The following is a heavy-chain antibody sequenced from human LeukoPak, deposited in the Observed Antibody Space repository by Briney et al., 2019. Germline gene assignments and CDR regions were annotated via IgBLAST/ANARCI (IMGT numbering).Heavy chain of an antibody. CDR1: GFTFSDNS. V-gene: IGHV3-48*04. CDR3: AGRVGATWVDY. D-gene: IGHD1-26*01. J-gene: IGHJ4*02. CDR2: ISSSSSTM. Sequence: GGSLRLSCAASGFTFSDNSMNWVRQAPGKGLEWLSYISSSSSTMYYADSVKGRFTISRDNAKNSLYLQMNSLRAEDTAVYYCAGRVGATWVDYWGQGALVTVSS.